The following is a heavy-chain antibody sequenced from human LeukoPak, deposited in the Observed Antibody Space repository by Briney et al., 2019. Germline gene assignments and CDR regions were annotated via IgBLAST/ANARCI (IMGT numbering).Heavy chain of an antibody. D-gene: IGHD1-1*01. Sequence: SETLSLTCTVSGGSISRYCWSWIRQPPGKGLEWFGYVYDSGTTNYNPSLKSRVTISVDTSKNQFSLKLSSVTAADTAVYYCARVSWFPGTSYYYMDVWGKGTTVTVSS. CDR2: VYDSGTT. J-gene: IGHJ6*03. V-gene: IGHV4-59*01. CDR3: ARVSWFPGTSYYYMDV. CDR1: GGSISRYC.